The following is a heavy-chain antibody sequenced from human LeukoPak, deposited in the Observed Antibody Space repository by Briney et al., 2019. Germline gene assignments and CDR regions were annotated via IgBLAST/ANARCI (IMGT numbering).Heavy chain of an antibody. CDR3: AHRPAPYLRGWSSTFDY. J-gene: IGHJ4*02. V-gene: IGHV2-5*02. CDR1: GFSFSTSGVG. CDR2: IYWDDDK. Sequence: SGPTLVNPTQTLRLTCTFSGFSFSTSGVGVGWIRQPPGKALEWLALIYWDDDKRYSPCLESGLTITRDTSKTQVVLTTTNMAPVDTATYSCAHRPAPYLRGWSSTFDYWGQGTLVTVSS. D-gene: IGHD6-19*01.